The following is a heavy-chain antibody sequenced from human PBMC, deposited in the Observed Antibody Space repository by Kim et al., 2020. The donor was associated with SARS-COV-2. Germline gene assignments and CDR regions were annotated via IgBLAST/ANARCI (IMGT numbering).Heavy chain of an antibody. D-gene: IGHD2-8*01. V-gene: IGHV5-10-1*01. J-gene: IGHJ4*02. CDR2: YT. Sequence: YTNYSPSFQGHVTISADKSISTAYLQWSSLKASDTAMYYCARHANGGFDYWGQGTLVTVSS. CDR3: ARHANGGFDY.